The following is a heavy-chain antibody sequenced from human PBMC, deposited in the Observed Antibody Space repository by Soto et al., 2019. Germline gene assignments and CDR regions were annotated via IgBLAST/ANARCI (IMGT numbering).Heavy chain of an antibody. D-gene: IGHD2-8*01. J-gene: IGHJ6*02. Sequence: GESLKISCKGSGYSFTSYWIGWVRQMPGKGLEWMGIIYPGGSDTRYSPSFQGQVTISADKSISTAYLQWSSLKASDTAMYYCARQPVPPSHCTNGVCYTEYYGMDVWGQGTTVTVSS. V-gene: IGHV5-51*01. CDR3: ARQPVPPSHCTNGVCYTEYYGMDV. CDR2: IYPGGSDT. CDR1: GYSFTSYW.